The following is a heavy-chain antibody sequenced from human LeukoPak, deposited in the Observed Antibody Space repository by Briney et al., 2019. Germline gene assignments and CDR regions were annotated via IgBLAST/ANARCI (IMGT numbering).Heavy chain of an antibody. CDR3: AGRGAAAVYH. Sequence: ASVKVSCKASGYTFTSYGISWVRQAPGQGLEWMGGIIPIFGTANYAQKFQGRVTITADESTSTAYMELSSLRSEDTAVYYCAGRGAAAVYHWGQGTLSPSPQ. V-gene: IGHV1-69*13. CDR1: GYTFTSYG. CDR2: IIPIFGTA. J-gene: IGHJ5*02. D-gene: IGHD6-13*01.